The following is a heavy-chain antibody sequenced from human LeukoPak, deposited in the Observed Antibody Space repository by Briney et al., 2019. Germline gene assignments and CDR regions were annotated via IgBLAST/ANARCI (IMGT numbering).Heavy chain of an antibody. V-gene: IGHV4-4*09. D-gene: IGHD1-26*01. J-gene: IGHJ4*02. CDR2: IYTSGST. Sequence: SETLSLTCTVSDGSISSYYWSWIRQPPGKGLEWIGYIYTSGSTNYNPSLKSRVTISVDTSKSQFSLKLSSVTAADTAVYYCARHGLLVGGTPFFDYWGRGTLVTVSS. CDR3: ARHGLLVGGTPFFDY. CDR1: DGSISSYY.